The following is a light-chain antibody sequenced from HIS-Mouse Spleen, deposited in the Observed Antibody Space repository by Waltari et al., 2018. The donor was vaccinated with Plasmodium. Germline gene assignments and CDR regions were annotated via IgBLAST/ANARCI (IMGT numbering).Light chain of an antibody. CDR1: ALPKKY. CDR3: YSTDSSGNHRV. Sequence: SYELPQPPSVSVSPGQTARITCYGNALPKKYAYWSQQKSGQAPVLVIYEDSKRPAGIPERFSGSSSGTMATLTISGAQVEDEADYYCYSTDSSGNHRVFGGGTKLTVL. J-gene: IGLJ3*02. CDR2: EDS. V-gene: IGLV3-10*01.